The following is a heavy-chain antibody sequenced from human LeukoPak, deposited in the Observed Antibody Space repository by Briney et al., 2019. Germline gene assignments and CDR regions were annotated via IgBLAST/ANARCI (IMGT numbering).Heavy chain of an antibody. CDR2: IYHTGST. J-gene: IGHJ4*02. CDR1: GGSISSTYW. V-gene: IGHV4-4*02. CDR3: ASGEGMTTVTFFDY. D-gene: IGHD4-17*01. Sequence: SETLSLTCAVSGGSISSTYWWNWVRQPPGKGLEWIGEIYHTGSTNYSPSLKSRVTISVDTSKNQFSLKVSSVTAADTAVYYCASGEGMTTVTFFDYWGQGTLVTVSS.